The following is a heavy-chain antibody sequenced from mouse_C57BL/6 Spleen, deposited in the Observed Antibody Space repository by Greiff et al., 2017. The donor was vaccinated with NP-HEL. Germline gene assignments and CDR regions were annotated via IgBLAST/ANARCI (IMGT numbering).Heavy chain of an antibody. J-gene: IGHJ2*01. Sequence: QVQLQQPGAELVKPGASVKLSCKASGYTFTSYWMHWVKQRPGQGLEWIGMIHPNSGSTNYNEKFKSKATLTVDKSSSTAYMQLSSLTSEDSAVYYCAREGLMTTVVATRGYFDYWGQGTTLTVSS. CDR1: GYTFTSYW. CDR2: IHPNSGST. V-gene: IGHV1-64*01. D-gene: IGHD1-1*01. CDR3: AREGLMTTVVATRGYFDY.